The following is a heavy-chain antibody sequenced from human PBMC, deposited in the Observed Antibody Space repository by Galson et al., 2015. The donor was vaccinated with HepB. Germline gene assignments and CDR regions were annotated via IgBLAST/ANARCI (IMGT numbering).Heavy chain of an antibody. CDR1: GFTFSDYY. J-gene: IGHJ4*02. CDR3: TKDLQQLVRD. CDR2: ISSSSSYI. Sequence: SLRLSCAASGFTFSDYYMSWIRQTPGKGLEWISYISSSSSYIKYTDSVKGRFTISRDNAKNSLYLQMNSLRVEDTGVYYCTKDLQQLVRDWGQGTLVTVSS. V-gene: IGHV3-11*06. D-gene: IGHD6-13*01.